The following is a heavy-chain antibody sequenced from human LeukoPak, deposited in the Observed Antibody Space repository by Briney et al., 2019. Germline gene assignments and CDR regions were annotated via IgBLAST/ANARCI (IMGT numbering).Heavy chain of an antibody. V-gene: IGHV4-38-2*02. CDR3: ATDEAYSASDY. CDR2: IYYTGST. CDR1: GFTFSSYA. D-gene: IGHD3-16*01. Sequence: GSLRLSCAASGFTFSSYAMSWVRQPPGKGLEWIGSIYYTGSTYYNPSLKSRVTISVDTSNNQFSLKLSSVAAADTAVYFCATDEAYSASDYWGQGTLVTISS. J-gene: IGHJ4*02.